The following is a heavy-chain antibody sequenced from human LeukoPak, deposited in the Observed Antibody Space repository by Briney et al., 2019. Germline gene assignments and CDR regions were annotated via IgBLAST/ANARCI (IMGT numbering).Heavy chain of an antibody. CDR3: ARGQKYRNGYTVTELGSGYFAY. CDR1: GDSITSSNYY. Sequence: SETLSLTCTVPGDSITSSNYYWGWFRQSPGKGPEWIGSIYSSGSTYYSPSLKSRVTISVATSKNQFSLTLSSVTTADTAVYYCARGQKYRNGYTVTELGSGYFAYWGQGTLVTVSS. V-gene: IGHV4-39*07. CDR2: IYSSGST. D-gene: IGHD5-18*01. J-gene: IGHJ4*02.